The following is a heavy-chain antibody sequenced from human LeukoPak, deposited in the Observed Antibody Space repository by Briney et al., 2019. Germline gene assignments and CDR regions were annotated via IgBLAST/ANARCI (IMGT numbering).Heavy chain of an antibody. CDR3: ARDPVDSGSSSYYYYMDV. CDR1: GFTFSSYA. D-gene: IGHD1-26*01. J-gene: IGHJ6*03. V-gene: IGHV3-23*01. CDR2: ITGSGGRT. Sequence: PGGSLRLSCAASGFTFSSYAMNWVRQAPGKGLEWVSAITGSGGRTYYADSVKGRFTISRDNAKNSLYLQMNSLRAEDTAVYYCARDPVDSGSSSYYYYMDVWGKGTTVTISS.